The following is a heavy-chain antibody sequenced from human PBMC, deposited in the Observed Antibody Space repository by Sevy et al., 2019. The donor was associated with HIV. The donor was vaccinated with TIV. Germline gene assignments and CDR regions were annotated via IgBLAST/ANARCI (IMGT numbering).Heavy chain of an antibody. CDR1: GFTFSSYA. CDR3: AKDPTYYYVRSGYWVHY. CDR2: ISGSGGSP. V-gene: IGHV3-23*01. D-gene: IGHD3-22*01. J-gene: IGHJ4*02. Sequence: GESLKISCAASGFTFSSYAMSWVRQAPGKGLEWVSAISGSGGSPYYADSVKARVTISRDNSKDKQYLQMNSLRAEDIGLDYCAKDPTYYYVRSGYWVHYWGQGTLVTVSS.